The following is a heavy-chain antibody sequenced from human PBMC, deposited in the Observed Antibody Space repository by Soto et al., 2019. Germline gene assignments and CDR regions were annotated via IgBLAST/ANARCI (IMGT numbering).Heavy chain of an antibody. CDR2: IDHSGST. J-gene: IGHJ4*02. D-gene: IGHD4-17*01. V-gene: IGHV4-34*01. Sequence: QVQLQQWGAGLLKPSETLSLTCAVYGGSLSGNYWSWIRQPPGKGLEWIGEIDHSGSTSYNPSLKSRVTISVDISRKEFSLKLTSMTAADTAVYYCARNDYGDYRPVYWGQGTLVTVSS. CDR1: GGSLSGNY. CDR3: ARNDYGDYRPVY.